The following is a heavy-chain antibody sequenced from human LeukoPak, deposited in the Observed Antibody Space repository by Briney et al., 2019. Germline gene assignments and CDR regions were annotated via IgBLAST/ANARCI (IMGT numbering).Heavy chain of an antibody. Sequence: PGGSLRLSCAASGFTFDDYAMHWVRQAPGKGLEWVSGISWNSGSIGYADSVKGRFTISRDNAKNSLYLQMNSLRAEDTALYYCASLGTTVVTPTYYYMDVWGKGTTVTVSS. V-gene: IGHV3-9*01. J-gene: IGHJ6*03. CDR1: GFTFDDYA. CDR3: ASLGTTVVTPTYYYMDV. CDR2: ISWNSGSI. D-gene: IGHD4-23*01.